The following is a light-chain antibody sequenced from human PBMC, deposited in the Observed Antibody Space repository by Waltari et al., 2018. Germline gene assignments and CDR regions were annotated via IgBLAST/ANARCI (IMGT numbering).Light chain of an antibody. J-gene: IGKJ4*01. CDR2: GAS. V-gene: IGKV3-20*01. Sequence: EMVLTQSPGTLSLSPGERATLSCRASQTVRTTYLAWYQQKPGQAPTLLIYGASSRATGIPDRFSGSESGTDFSLTISSLEPEDFAVYYCQQYDISPLTFGGGTKVEIK. CDR3: QQYDISPLT. CDR1: QTVRTTY.